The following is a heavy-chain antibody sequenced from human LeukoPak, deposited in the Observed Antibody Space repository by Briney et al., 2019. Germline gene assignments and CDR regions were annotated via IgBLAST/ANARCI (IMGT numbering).Heavy chain of an antibody. CDR2: IYSGGST. V-gene: IGHV3-66*01. Sequence: GGSLRLSCAASGFTVSRNYMSWVRQAPGKGLEWVSVIYSGGSTYYADSVKGRFTISRDNSKNTLYLQMNSLRAEDTAVYYCAREVTTIYYYYGMDVWGQGTTVTVSS. D-gene: IGHD4-11*01. CDR1: GFTVSRNY. J-gene: IGHJ6*02. CDR3: AREVTTIYYYYGMDV.